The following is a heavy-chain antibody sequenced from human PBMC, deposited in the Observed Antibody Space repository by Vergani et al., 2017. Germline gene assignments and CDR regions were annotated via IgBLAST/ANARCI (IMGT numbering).Heavy chain of an antibody. D-gene: IGHD6-6*01. J-gene: IGHJ5*02. Sequence: EVQLEESGGGLVLPGRSLRLSCVASGFTSAGYAMHWVRQAPGKGLEWVSGISWNSNSIGYADSVKGRLSISRDNAKNSRYLQMNSLRAEDTALYYCAKDLGTSSGGGWFDPWGQGTLVTVSS. CDR2: ISWNSNSI. V-gene: IGHV3-9*02. CDR1: GFTSAGYA. CDR3: AKDLGTSSGGGWFDP.